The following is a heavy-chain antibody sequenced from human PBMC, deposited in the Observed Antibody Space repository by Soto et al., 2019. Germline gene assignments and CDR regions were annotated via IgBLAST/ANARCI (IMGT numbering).Heavy chain of an antibody. D-gene: IGHD3-9*01. CDR2: MSHDGRNT. CDR3: ARPGSGYDVLTGQYFFYFHAMDV. CDR1: GFLFNTYA. Sequence: QVQLVDSGGGVVQPGRSLRLSCTTSGFLFNTYAMHWVRQAPGKGLGWVAVMSHDGRNTYYADSVKGRFTISRDNSKNTLYLQMNSLRTEDTAVYYCARPGSGYDVLTGQYFFYFHAMDVWCQGTTVTVSS. V-gene: IGHV3-30*04. J-gene: IGHJ6*02.